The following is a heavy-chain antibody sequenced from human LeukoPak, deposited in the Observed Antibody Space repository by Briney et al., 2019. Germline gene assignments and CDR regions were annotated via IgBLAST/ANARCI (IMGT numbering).Heavy chain of an antibody. V-gene: IGHV4-59*01. Sequence: SETLSLTCTVSGGSISSYYWTWIRQPPGKGLEWVGYIYYSGSTNYNPSLKSRVTISVDTSKNQFSLKLSSVTAADTAVYYCAISYEDHDYWGQGTLVTVSS. CDR2: IYYSGST. CDR1: GGSISSYY. CDR3: AISYEDHDY. D-gene: IGHD5-12*01. J-gene: IGHJ4*02.